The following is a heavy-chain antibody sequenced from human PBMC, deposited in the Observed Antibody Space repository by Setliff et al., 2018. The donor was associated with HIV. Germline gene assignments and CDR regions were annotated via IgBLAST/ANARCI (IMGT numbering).Heavy chain of an antibody. V-gene: IGHV1-8*02. J-gene: IGHJ6*02. CDR1: GYSFTTYD. CDR2: MNPASGDT. D-gene: IGHD2-21*02. CDR3: ARAFAEVTPHYALDV. Sequence: ASVKVSCKTSGYSFTTYDINWVRQAAGQGLEWMGWMNPASGDTGSAQKFQGRLTMTRDTSIDTAYMELSSLSSDDSAVYFCARAFAEVTPHYALDVWGQGTTVTVSS.